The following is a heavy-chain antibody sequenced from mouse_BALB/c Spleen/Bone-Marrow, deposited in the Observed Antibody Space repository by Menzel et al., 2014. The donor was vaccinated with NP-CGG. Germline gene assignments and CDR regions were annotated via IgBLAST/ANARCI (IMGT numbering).Heavy chain of an antibody. D-gene: IGHD2-4*01. CDR2: INPYNDGT. CDR1: GYTFTSYF. CDR3: TRIYYDYDGVWFAY. J-gene: IGHJ3*01. V-gene: IGHV1-14*01. Sequence: EVQLQQSGPELVKPGASVKMSCKASGYTFTSYFMHWVKQRPEQGLEWIGYINPYNDGTKYNEKFKGKATLTSDKSSSTAYMGLSSLTSEDSAVYYCTRIYYDYDGVWFAYWGQGTLVTVSA.